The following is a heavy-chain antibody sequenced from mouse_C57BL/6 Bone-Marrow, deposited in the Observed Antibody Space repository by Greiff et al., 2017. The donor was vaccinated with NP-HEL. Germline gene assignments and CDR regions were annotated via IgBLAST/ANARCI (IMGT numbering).Heavy chain of an antibody. CDR3: SRIGITTVVAKWYVDV. J-gene: IGHJ1*03. D-gene: IGHD1-1*01. Sequence: QVQLKESGPGILQPSQTLSLTCSFSGFSLSTFGMGVGWIRQPSGMGLEWLAHIWWDDDKYYNPALKSRLPISKDTSKNQVCLKIANVDTADTATYDSSRIGITTVVAKWYVDVWGTGTTGTGSS. V-gene: IGHV8-8*01. CDR2: IWWDDDK. CDR1: GFSLSTFGMG.